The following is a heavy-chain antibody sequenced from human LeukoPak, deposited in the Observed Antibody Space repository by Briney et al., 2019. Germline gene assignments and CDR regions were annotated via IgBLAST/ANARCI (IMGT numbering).Heavy chain of an antibody. CDR2: IIPIFGTA. CDR3: ARGSGGDSYDILTGPIDY. V-gene: IGHV1-69*01. J-gene: IGHJ4*02. Sequence: SVKVSCKASGGTFSSYAISWVRQAPGQGLEWMGGIIPIFGTANYAQKFQGRVTITADESTSTAYMELSSLRSEDTAVYYCARGSGGDSYDILTGPIDYWGQGTLVTVSS. CDR1: GGTFSSYA. D-gene: IGHD3-9*01.